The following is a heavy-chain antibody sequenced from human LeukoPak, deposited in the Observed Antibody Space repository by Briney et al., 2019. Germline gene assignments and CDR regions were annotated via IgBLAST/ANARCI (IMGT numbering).Heavy chain of an antibody. CDR3: ATQRPYSSGWYGGVFDY. CDR1: GFTFSSYS. J-gene: IGHJ4*02. Sequence: GGSLRLSCAASGFTFSSYSMNWVRQAPGKGLEWVAVISYDGSNKYYADSVKGQFTISRDNSKNTLYLQMNSLRAEDTAVYYCATQRPYSSGWYGGVFDYWGQGTLVTVSS. V-gene: IGHV3-30*03. CDR2: ISYDGSNK. D-gene: IGHD6-19*01.